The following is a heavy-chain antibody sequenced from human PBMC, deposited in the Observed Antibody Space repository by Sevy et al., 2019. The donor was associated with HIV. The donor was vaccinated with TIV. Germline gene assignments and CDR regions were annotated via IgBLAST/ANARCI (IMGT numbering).Heavy chain of an antibody. V-gene: IGHV3-30-3*01. J-gene: IGHJ3*02. CDR3: AREWMRKIDAFDI. CDR1: GFTFSSYA. D-gene: IGHD5-12*01. Sequence: GGSLRLSCAASGFTFSSYAMHWVHQAPGKGLEWVAVISYDGSNKYYADSVKGRFTISRDNSKNTLYLQMNSLRAEDTAVYYCAREWMRKIDAFDIWGQGTMVTVSS. CDR2: ISYDGSNK.